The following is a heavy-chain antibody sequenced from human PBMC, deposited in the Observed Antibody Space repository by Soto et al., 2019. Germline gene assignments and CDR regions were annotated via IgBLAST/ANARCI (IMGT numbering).Heavy chain of an antibody. Sequence: EVQLVESGGGLVQPGGSLTLSCAASGFTFGDFWMNWVRQVPGKGLEWVANIKEDGSEKYFLDSVKGRFTISRDNAKNSLYLQINSLRAEDTGVYYCARDLGRTAAGYYYYDAMEVWGQGTTVTVSS. J-gene: IGHJ6*02. V-gene: IGHV3-7*01. D-gene: IGHD2-2*01. CDR1: GFTFGDFW. CDR2: IKEDGSEK. CDR3: ARDLGRTAAGYYYYDAMEV.